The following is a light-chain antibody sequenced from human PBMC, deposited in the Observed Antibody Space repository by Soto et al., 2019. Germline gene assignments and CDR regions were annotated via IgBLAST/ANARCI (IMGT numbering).Light chain of an antibody. CDR2: YDS. J-gene: IGLJ2*01. CDR1: NLGLKS. V-gene: IGLV3-21*04. Sequence: SSELTQPPSVSVAPGETASITCGGNNLGLKSVHWYQQRPGLAPVLVIYYDSDRPPGIPDRYSGSDSGNTATLTISRVEAGDEADYYCQVWDGSSDRVVFGGGTQLTVL. CDR3: QVWDGSSDRVV.